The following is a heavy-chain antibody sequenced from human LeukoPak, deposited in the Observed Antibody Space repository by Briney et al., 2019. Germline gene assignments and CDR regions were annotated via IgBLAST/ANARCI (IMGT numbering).Heavy chain of an antibody. CDR2: ISSSSSTI. V-gene: IGHV3-48*01. J-gene: IGHJ5*02. CDR1: GFTFSSYS. Sequence: QAGGSLRLSCAASGFTFSSYSMNWVRQAPGKGLEWVSYISSSSSTIYYADSVKGRFSISRDNSKNTLYLQMNRLRADDTAVYYCARDRSQEFDPWGQGTLVTVSS. D-gene: IGHD3-10*01. CDR3: ARDRSQEFDP.